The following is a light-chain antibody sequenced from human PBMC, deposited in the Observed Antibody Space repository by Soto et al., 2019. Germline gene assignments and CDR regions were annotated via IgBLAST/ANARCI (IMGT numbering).Light chain of an antibody. CDR3: AAWDDSLNGLYV. V-gene: IGLV1-44*01. CDR2: TNN. CDR1: SSXIGSNT. Sequence: QSVLTQPPSASGTPGQRVTISCSGSSSXIGSNTVNWYQQLPGTAPKLLIYTNNQRPSGVPDRFSGSKSGTSASLAISGLQSEDEADYYCAAWDDSLNGLYVFGTGTKLTVL. J-gene: IGLJ1*01.